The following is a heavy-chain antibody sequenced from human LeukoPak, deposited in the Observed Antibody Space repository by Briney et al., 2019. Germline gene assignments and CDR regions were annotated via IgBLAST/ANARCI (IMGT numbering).Heavy chain of an antibody. D-gene: IGHD4-17*01. CDR1: GGSFSGYY. Sequence: SETLSLTCAVYGGSFSGYYWSWIRQPPGKGLEWIGEINHSGSTNYNPSLKGRVTISVDTSENQFSLKLSSVTAADTAVYYCASYQDYGDYAYFDYWGQGTLVTVSS. CDR3: ASYQDYGDYAYFDY. V-gene: IGHV4-34*01. CDR2: INHSGST. J-gene: IGHJ4*02.